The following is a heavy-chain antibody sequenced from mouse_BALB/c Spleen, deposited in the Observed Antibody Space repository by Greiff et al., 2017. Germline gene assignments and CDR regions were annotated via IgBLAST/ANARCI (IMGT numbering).Heavy chain of an antibody. V-gene: IGHV5-9-3*01. J-gene: IGHJ2*01. CDR3: ARQGGYGNYFLGYFDY. CDR1: GFTFSSYA. Sequence: EVQVVESGGGLVKPGGSLKLSCAASGFTFSSYAMSWVRQTPEKRLEWVATISSGGSYTYYPDSVKGRFTISRDNAKNTLYLQMSSLRSEDTAMYYCARQGGYGNYFLGYFDYWGQGTTLTVSS. CDR2: ISSGGSYT. D-gene: IGHD2-1*01.